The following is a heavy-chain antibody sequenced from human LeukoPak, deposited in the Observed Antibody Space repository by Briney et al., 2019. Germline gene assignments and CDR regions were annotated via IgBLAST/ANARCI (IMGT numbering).Heavy chain of an antibody. CDR2: INHGGSA. CDR3: ARHNYDSSGYYSRPYYFDY. V-gene: IGHV4-34*01. CDR1: GGSFSDYY. D-gene: IGHD3-22*01. J-gene: IGHJ4*02. Sequence: SETLSLTCAVYGGSFSDYYWSWIRQPPGKGLEWIGEINHGGSANYNPSLKSRVTISVDTSKNQFSLKLSSVTAADTAVYYCARHNYDSSGYYSRPYYFDYWGQGTLVTVSS.